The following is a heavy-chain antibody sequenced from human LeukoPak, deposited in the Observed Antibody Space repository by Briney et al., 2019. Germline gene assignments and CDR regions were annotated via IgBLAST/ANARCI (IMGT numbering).Heavy chain of an antibody. CDR3: ARQGLECFGDLSAFDI. Sequence: SETLSLTCTVSGGSISSSSYYWGWIRQPPGKGLEWIGYIYYSGSTNYNPSLKSRVTISVDTSKNQFSLKLSSVTAADTAVYYCARQGLECFGDLSAFDIWGQGTMVTVSS. V-gene: IGHV4-61*05. D-gene: IGHD3-10*01. J-gene: IGHJ3*02. CDR2: IYYSGST. CDR1: GGSISSSSYY.